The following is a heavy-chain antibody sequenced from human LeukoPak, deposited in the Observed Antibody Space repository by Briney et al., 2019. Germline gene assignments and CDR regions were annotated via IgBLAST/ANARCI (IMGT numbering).Heavy chain of an antibody. Sequence: ASVKVSCKASGYTFTCYDINWVRQATGQGLEWMGWMNPNSGNTGYAQKFQGRVTMTRNTSISTAYMELSSLRSEDTAVYYCARGRPVQLWLLGYYYGMDVWGQGTTVTVSS. V-gene: IGHV1-8*01. CDR1: GYTFTCYD. D-gene: IGHD5-18*01. CDR2: MNPNSGNT. J-gene: IGHJ6*02. CDR3: ARGRPVQLWLLGYYYGMDV.